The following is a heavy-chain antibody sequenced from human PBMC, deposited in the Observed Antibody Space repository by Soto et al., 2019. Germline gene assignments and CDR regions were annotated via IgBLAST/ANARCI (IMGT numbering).Heavy chain of an antibody. CDR2: ISGSGGST. CDR3: AKLEGGSGWHLIDY. V-gene: IGHV3-23*01. Sequence: EVQLLESGGGLVQPGGSLRLSCAASGFTFSSYAVSWVRQAPGKGPEWISSISGSGGSTYYADSVKGRFTISRDNSKNTLYLQMNSLRAEDTAVYYCAKLEGGSGWHLIDYWGQGTLVTVSS. CDR1: GFTFSSYA. D-gene: IGHD6-19*01. J-gene: IGHJ4*02.